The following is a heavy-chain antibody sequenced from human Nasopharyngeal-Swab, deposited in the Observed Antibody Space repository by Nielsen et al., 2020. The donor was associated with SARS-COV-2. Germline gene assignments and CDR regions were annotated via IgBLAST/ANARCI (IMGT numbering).Heavy chain of an antibody. J-gene: IGHJ4*02. D-gene: IGHD6-13*01. V-gene: IGHV3-30*04. CDR1: GFTFSSYA. Sequence: GGSLRLSCAASGFTFSSYAMHWVRQAPGKGLEWVAVISYDGSNKYYADSVKGRFTISRDNSKNMLYLQMNSLRAEDTAVYYCARAQGLGRRIAAALVYWGQGTLVTVS. CDR3: ARAQGLGRRIAAALVY. CDR2: ISYDGSNK.